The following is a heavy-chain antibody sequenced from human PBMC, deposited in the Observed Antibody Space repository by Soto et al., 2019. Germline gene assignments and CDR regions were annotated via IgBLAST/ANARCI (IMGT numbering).Heavy chain of an antibody. J-gene: IGHJ6*03. CDR3: ASWSGSGWTPYYYYYMDV. V-gene: IGHV3-74*01. Sequence: PGGSLRLSCAASGFTFSSYWMHWVRQAPGKGLVWVSRINSDGSSTSYADSVKGRFTISRDNAKNTLYLQMNSLRAEDTAVYYCASWSGSGWTPYYYYYMDVWGKGTKVTVSS. CDR1: GFTFSSYW. D-gene: IGHD6-19*01. CDR2: INSDGSST.